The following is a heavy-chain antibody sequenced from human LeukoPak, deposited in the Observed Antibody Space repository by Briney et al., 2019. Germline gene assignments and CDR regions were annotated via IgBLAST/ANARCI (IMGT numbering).Heavy chain of an antibody. Sequence: PGGSLRLSCAASGFTFSGYTMTWVRQAPGKGLEWVSFTRYDGSNKYYAASVKGRFTISRDNSKNTLYLQMNSLRTEDTAVYYCAKPPLDDTFAFDYWGQGTLVTVSS. J-gene: IGHJ4*02. V-gene: IGHV3-30*02. CDR1: GFTFSGYT. D-gene: IGHD3-22*01. CDR2: TRYDGSNK. CDR3: AKPPLDDTFAFDY.